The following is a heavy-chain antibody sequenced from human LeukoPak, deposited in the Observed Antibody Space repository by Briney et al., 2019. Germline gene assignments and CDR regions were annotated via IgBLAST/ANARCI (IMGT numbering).Heavy chain of an antibody. V-gene: IGHV3-11*06. J-gene: IGHJ6*02. Sequence: GGSLRLSCAASGFTFSDYYMSWIRQAPGKGLEWVSYISSSSSYTNYADSVKGRFTISRDNAKNSLYLQMNSLRAEDTAVYYCARGSQTTSTSYCSGGSCYSGYNYYYGMDVWGQGTTVTVSS. CDR1: GFTFSDYY. CDR3: ARGSQTTSTSYCSGGSCYSGYNYYYGMDV. D-gene: IGHD2-15*01. CDR2: ISSSSSYT.